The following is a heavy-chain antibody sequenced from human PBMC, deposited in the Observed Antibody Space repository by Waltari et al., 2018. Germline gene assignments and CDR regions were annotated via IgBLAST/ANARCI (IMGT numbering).Heavy chain of an antibody. CDR3: ARGDYSNYPPYYYYGMDV. CDR1: FTGYY. CDR2: INPNSGGT. J-gene: IGHJ6*02. D-gene: IGHD4-4*01. V-gene: IGHV1-2*02. Sequence: FTGYYMHWVRQAPGQGLEWMGWINPNSGGTNYAQKFQGRVTMTRDTSISTAYMELSRLRSDDTAVYYCARGDYSNYPPYYYYGMDVWGQGTTVTVSS.